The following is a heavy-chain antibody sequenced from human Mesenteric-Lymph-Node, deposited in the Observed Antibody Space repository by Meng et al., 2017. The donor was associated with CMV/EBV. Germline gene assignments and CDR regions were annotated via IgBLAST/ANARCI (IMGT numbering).Heavy chain of an antibody. V-gene: IGHV5-51*01. CDR1: GYSFTTYW. CDR2: VYPGDSDT. J-gene: IGHJ4*02. Sequence: GESLKISCKGSGYSFTTYWIAWVRQMPGKGLEWMGIVYPGDSDTRYSPSFQGQVTISADKSISTAYLQWNSLKASDTAMYYCARHEEQLGFDYWGQGTLVTVSS. D-gene: IGHD6-6*01. CDR3: ARHEEQLGFDY.